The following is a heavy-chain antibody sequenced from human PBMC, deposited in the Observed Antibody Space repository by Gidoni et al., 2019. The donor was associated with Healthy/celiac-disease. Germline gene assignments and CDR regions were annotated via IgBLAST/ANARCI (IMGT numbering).Heavy chain of an antibody. CDR1: GGTFSSYT. CDR3: AREGGRGYDSSGLILITRAAVNPFDY. V-gene: IGHV1-69*08. J-gene: IGHJ4*02. D-gene: IGHD3-22*01. Sequence: QVQLVQSGAEVKKPGSSVEISCKAAGGTFSSYTISWVRQAPGQGLEWMGSIIPILGIANYAQKFQGRVTITADKSTSTAYMELSSLRSEDTAVYYWAREGGRGYDSSGLILITRAAVNPFDYWGQGTLVTVSS. CDR2: IIPILGIA.